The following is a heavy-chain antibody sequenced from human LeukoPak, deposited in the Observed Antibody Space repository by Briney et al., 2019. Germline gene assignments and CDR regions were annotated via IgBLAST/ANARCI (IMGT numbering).Heavy chain of an antibody. D-gene: IGHD3-10*01. CDR1: GGSISSNTYF. Sequence: SETLSLTCTVSGGSISSNTYFWDWIRQPPGKGLEWIGSVSYSGTTYHNPSLKSRVTISVDTSKNQFSLKLSSVTAADTAVYYCARVLYGSGTYYFDYWGQGTLVTVSS. J-gene: IGHJ4*02. CDR2: VSYSGTT. CDR3: ARVLYGSGTYYFDY. V-gene: IGHV4-39*07.